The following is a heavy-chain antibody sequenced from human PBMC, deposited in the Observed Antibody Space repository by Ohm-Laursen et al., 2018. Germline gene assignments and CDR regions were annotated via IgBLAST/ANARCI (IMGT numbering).Heavy chain of an antibody. Sequence: SLRLSCAASGFTFSDYYMTWIRQAPGKGLEWVSYISSSGSSIDYADSVKGRFTISRDNAKNSLYLQMNSLRAEDTAVYYCARGGQQQVEDYWGQGTLVTVSS. CDR3: ARGGQQQVEDY. CDR1: GFTFSDYY. CDR2: ISSSGSSI. V-gene: IGHV3-11*01. D-gene: IGHD6-13*01. J-gene: IGHJ4*02.